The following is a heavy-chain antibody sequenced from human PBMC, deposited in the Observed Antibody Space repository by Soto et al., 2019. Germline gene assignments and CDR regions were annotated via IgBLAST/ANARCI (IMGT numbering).Heavy chain of an antibody. J-gene: IGHJ4*02. V-gene: IGHV4-31*03. CDR3: ARRLGTAGSFDN. Sequence: QVQLQESGPGLVKPSQTLSLTCTVSGGSISSGNFYWSWVRQLPGKGLQWIGYIYYGASTYYNPSIRSRLTISIDTSKNQFSLNLSSVTAADTAVYYCARRLGTAGSFDNWGQGTLVTVSS. CDR2: IYYGAST. CDR1: GGSISSGNFY. D-gene: IGHD7-27*01.